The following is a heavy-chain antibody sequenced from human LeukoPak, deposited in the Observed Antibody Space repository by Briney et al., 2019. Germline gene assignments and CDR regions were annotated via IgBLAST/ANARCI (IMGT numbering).Heavy chain of an antibody. Sequence: PSETLSLTCTVSGGSISSYYWSWIRQPPGKGLEWIGYIYYSGSTNYNPSLKSRVTISVDTSRNQFSLKLTSVTAADTAMYYCARGQFWRGSEIRVWGQGTLVTVSS. V-gene: IGHV4-59*08. CDR2: IYYSGST. CDR3: ARGQFWRGSEIRV. D-gene: IGHD1-26*01. J-gene: IGHJ4*02. CDR1: GGSISSYY.